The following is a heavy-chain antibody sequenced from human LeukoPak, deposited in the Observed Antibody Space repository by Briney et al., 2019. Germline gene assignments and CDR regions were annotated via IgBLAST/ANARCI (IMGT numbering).Heavy chain of an antibody. V-gene: IGHV4-34*01. D-gene: IGHD6-13*01. Sequence: SETLSLTCAVYGGSFSGYYWSWIRQPPGKGLEWIGEINHSGSTNYNPSLKSRVTISVDTSKNQFSLKLSSVTAADTAVYYCARGEQQRTFDYWGQGTLVTVSS. CDR3: ARGEQQRTFDY. CDR1: GGSFSGYY. CDR2: INHSGST. J-gene: IGHJ4*02.